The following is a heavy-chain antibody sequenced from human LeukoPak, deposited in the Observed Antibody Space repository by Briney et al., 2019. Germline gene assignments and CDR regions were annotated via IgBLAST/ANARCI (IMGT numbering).Heavy chain of an antibody. J-gene: IGHJ4*02. CDR1: GFTFSDHY. CDR2: ISSSGSII. CDR3: ARDDAGYSSGWYWVY. Sequence: GGSLRLSCAASGFTFSDHYMDWVRQAPGKGLEWVSYISSSGSIIYYADSVKGRFTISRDDAKNSLYLQMNSLRAEDTAVYYCARDDAGYSSGWYWVYWGQGTLVTVSS. D-gene: IGHD6-19*01. V-gene: IGHV3-11*04.